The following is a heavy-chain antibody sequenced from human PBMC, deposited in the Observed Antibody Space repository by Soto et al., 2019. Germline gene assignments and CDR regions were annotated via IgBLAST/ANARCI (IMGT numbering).Heavy chain of an antibody. CDR1: GYTFSSYS. Sequence: QIQMVQSGAEVKQPGASVKISCKTSGYTFSSYSINWVRQAPGQGLEWMAWISTTSGNTHYAERVQGRVTVTLDKSARTAFMEMWGLTSDDTAVYFCARDNGYYDSWGQGTLVTVSS. V-gene: IGHV1-18*01. CDR3: ARDNGYYDS. J-gene: IGHJ4*02. D-gene: IGHD2-8*01. CDR2: ISTTSGNT.